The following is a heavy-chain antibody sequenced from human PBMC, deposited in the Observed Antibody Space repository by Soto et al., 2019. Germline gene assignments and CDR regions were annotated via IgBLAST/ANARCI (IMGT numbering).Heavy chain of an antibody. J-gene: IGHJ6*02. CDR1: GLTVGDNY. CDR2: IYYNGTT. D-gene: IGHD3-10*01. CDR3: VRPLSSGRNYGKDV. V-gene: IGHV3-53*01. Sequence: VHLVESGGGLIQPGGSLRLSCAASGLTVGDNYMSWVRQAPGMGLEWVSAIYYNGTTYYADSVKGRFTISRDTSKNTLSLQMDSLRVEDTAVYYCVRPLSSGRNYGKDVWGQGTTVTVS.